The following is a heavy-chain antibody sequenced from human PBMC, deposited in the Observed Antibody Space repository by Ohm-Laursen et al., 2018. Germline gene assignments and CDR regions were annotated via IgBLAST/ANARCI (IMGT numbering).Heavy chain of an antibody. V-gene: IGHV3-7*01. J-gene: IGHJ5*02. CDR2: IKQDGSEK. D-gene: IGHD3-22*01. CDR1: GFTFSSYG. Sequence: GSLRLSCTASGFTFSSYGMHWVRQAPGKGLEWVANIKQDGSEKYYVDSVKGRFTISRDNAKNSLYLQMNSLRAEDTAVYYCAREQEDYYDSSGPNWFDPWGQGTLVTVSS. CDR3: AREQEDYYDSSGPNWFDP.